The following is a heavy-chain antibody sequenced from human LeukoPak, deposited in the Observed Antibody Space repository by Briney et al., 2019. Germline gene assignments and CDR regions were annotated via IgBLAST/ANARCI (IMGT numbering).Heavy chain of an antibody. CDR1: GYTLTESS. J-gene: IGHJ3*02. V-gene: IGHV1-24*01. CDR3: ATWGRGVLAFDI. Sequence: ASVKVCCKVSGYTLTESSMHWVRQAPGKGLEWMGGFDPEDGETIYAQKFQGRVTMTEDTSTDTAYMELSSMRSEDTAVYYCATWGRGVLAFDIWGQGTMVTVSS. D-gene: IGHD3-10*01. CDR2: FDPEDGET.